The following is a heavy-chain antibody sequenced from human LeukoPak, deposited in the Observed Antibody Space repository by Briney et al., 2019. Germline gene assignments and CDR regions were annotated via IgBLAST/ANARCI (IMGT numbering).Heavy chain of an antibody. J-gene: IGHJ4*02. Sequence: GGSLRLSCAASGFTFTTYAMSWFRQAPGKGLEWVSTISGSTISTYYADSVKGRFTISRDNSKNTLYLQMNSLRAEDTAVYYCAKDLATRTPYFFDYWGQGTLVTVSS. CDR2: ISGSTIST. CDR1: GFTFTTYA. D-gene: IGHD2-15*01. CDR3: AKDLATRTPYFFDY. V-gene: IGHV3-23*01.